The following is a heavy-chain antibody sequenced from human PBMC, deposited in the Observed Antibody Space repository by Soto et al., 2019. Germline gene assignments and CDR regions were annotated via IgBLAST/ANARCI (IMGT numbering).Heavy chain of an antibody. CDR3: ASVYRFGEFRYGMDV. CDR2: INPNSGGT. J-gene: IGHJ6*02. D-gene: IGHD3-10*01. CDR1: VYTYTGYY. Sequence: VKVACMSSVYTYTGYYMHVVGQAPGQGLEWMGWINPNSGGTNYAQKFQGRVTMTRDTSISTAYMELSRLRSDDTAVYYCASVYRFGEFRYGMDVWGQGTTVTVSS. V-gene: IGHV1-2*02.